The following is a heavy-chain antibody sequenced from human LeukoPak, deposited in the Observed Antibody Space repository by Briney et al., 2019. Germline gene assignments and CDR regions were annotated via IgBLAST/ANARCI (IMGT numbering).Heavy chain of an antibody. CDR1: GGTFSGYA. CDR2: IVPIFATT. CDR3: ARGPSNPILFGFWFDP. V-gene: IGHV1-69*05. D-gene: IGHD2-21*01. Sequence: SVKVFCKASGGTFSGYAISWVRQAPGQGLEWMGGIVPIFATTHYAQNFQGRVTITTDESTSTAYMELSSLRSEDTAVYYCARGPSNPILFGFWFDPWGQGTLVTVSS. J-gene: IGHJ5*02.